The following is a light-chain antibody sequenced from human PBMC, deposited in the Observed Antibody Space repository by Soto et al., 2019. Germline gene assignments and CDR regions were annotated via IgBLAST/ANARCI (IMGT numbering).Light chain of an antibody. CDR3: SSYTSSSTLHYV. V-gene: IGLV2-14*01. CDR2: DVS. J-gene: IGLJ1*01. Sequence: QSALTQPASVSGSPGQSITISCTGTSSDVGGYNYVSWYQQHPGKAPKLMIYDVSNRPSGGSNRFSGSKSGNTASLTIYGLQAEDEADYYCSSYTSSSTLHYVFGTGTKLTVL. CDR1: SSDVGGYNY.